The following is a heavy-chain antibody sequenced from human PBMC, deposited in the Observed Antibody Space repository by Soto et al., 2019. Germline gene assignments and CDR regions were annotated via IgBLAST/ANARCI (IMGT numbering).Heavy chain of an antibody. D-gene: IGHD2-15*01. CDR2: ISAYNGNT. J-gene: IGHJ6*02. CDR1: GYTFTSYG. CDR3: ARDFFSGRCSGSSCSLADGMDV. Sequence: QVQLVQSGAEVKKPGASVKVSCKASGYTFTSYGISWVRQAPGQGLEWMGWISAYNGNTNYAQKLKGRVTMTTDTSTSTAYMELRSLRSDDTAVYYCARDFFSGRCSGSSCSLADGMDVWGQGTTVTVSS. V-gene: IGHV1-18*04.